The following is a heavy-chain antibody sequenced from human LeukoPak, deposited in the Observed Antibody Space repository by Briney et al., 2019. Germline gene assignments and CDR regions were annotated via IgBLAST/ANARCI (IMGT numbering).Heavy chain of an antibody. Sequence: GASVKVSCKASGGTFSSYAISWVRQAPGQGLEWMGGIIPIFGTANYAQKFQGRVTITADESTSTAYMELSSLRSEDTAVYYCARHPGVVGGWIRGGSYYYYMDVWGKGTTVTISS. CDR2: IIPIFGTA. J-gene: IGHJ6*03. CDR3: ARHPGVVGGWIRGGSYYYYMDV. V-gene: IGHV1-69*13. CDR1: GGTFSSYA. D-gene: IGHD2-15*01.